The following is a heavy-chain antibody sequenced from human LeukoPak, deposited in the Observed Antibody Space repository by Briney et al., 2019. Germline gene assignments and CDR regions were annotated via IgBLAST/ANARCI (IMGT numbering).Heavy chain of an antibody. Sequence: PSETLSLTCTVSGGSISSFYWSWFYWSWIRQPPGKGLEWIGYIYYSGSTSYNPSLKSRVTISVDTSKNQISLKVRSVTAADTAVYYCARTTEDCSSTSCYQYWFDPWGQGTLVTVSS. J-gene: IGHJ5*02. D-gene: IGHD2-2*01. CDR2: IYYSGST. V-gene: IGHV4-61*08. CDR1: GGSISS. CDR3: ARTTEDCSSTSCYQYWFDP.